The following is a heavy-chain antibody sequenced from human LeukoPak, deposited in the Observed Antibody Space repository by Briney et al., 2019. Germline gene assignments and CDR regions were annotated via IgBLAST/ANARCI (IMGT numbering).Heavy chain of an antibody. CDR3: ARVGSSSWYDFWLFDY. J-gene: IGHJ4*02. Sequence: SETLSLTCTVSGGSISSYYWSWIRQPPGKGLEWIGYIYYSGSTNYNPSLKSRVTISVDTSKNQFSLKLSSVTAADAAVYYCARVGSSSWYDFWLFDYWGQGTLVTVSS. CDR1: GGSISSYY. V-gene: IGHV4-59*01. D-gene: IGHD6-13*01. CDR2: IYYSGST.